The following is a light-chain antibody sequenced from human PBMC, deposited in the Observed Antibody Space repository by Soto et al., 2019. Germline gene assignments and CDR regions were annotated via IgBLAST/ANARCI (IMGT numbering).Light chain of an antibody. Sequence: EIVLAQSPGTLSLSPGEIATLSCRASQSVTNSFLAWYQQKPGQAPRLLIYGASRRATGIPDRFTGSGSGTDFTLTISRLEPDDFAVYYWQQYVSSPWAFGQGTKVEI. CDR2: GAS. CDR1: QSVTNSF. CDR3: QQYVSSPWA. V-gene: IGKV3-20*01. J-gene: IGKJ1*01.